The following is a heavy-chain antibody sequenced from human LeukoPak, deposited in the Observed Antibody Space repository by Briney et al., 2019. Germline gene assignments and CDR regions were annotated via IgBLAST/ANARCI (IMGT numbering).Heavy chain of an antibody. Sequence: PGGTLRLSCAASGFTFSSYGMNWVRQAAGKGLEWVSYITGSSSTINYADSVKGRFTISRDKAKNSLYLQMNSLRAEDTAVYCARTGLGMYSFDSWGRGTLVTVSS. J-gene: IGHJ4*02. CDR1: GFTFSSYG. D-gene: IGHD3/OR15-3a*01. CDR2: ITGSSSTI. CDR3: ARTGLGMYSFDS. V-gene: IGHV3-48*01.